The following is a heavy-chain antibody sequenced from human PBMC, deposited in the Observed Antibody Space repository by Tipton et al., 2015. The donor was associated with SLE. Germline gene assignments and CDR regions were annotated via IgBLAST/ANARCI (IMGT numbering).Heavy chain of an antibody. CDR2: ISPSGDTT. CDR1: GFIFSSYE. Sequence: SLRLSCAASGFIFSSYEMNWVRQAPGKGLEWVSYISPSGDTTYYADSLKGRFTISRDNAKNSLYLQMNSLRAEDTAVYYCGIFFYDFSDWGQGTLVTVSS. J-gene: IGHJ4*02. D-gene: IGHD3-3*01. V-gene: IGHV3-48*03. CDR3: GIFFYDFSD.